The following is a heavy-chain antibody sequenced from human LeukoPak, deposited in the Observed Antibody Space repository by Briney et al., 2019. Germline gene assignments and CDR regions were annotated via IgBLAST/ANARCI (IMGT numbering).Heavy chain of an antibody. D-gene: IGHD6-25*01. CDR2: ISAGGDTT. CDR3: AGISYSGTWPVGY. CDR1: GFTFSSCA. V-gene: IGHV3-23*01. J-gene: IGHJ4*02. Sequence: PGGSLRLSCVVSGFTFSSCAMSWVRQAPGKGLEWVSGISAGGDTTYTADSVRGRFTISRDNSNNTLYLQMNTLTAEDTAVYYCAGISYSGTWPVGYWGQGALVTVTA.